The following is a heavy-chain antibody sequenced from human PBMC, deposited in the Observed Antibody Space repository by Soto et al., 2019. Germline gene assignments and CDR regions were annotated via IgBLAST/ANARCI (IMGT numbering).Heavy chain of an antibody. CDR2: INPNSGGT. V-gene: IGHV1-2*02. D-gene: IGHD1-26*01. CDR3: ARDSSLLGHGWFDP. J-gene: IGHJ5*02. CDR1: GYTFTGYY. Sequence: ASVKVSCKASGYTFTGYYMHWVRQAPGQGLEWMGWINPNSGGTNYAQKFQGRVTMTRDTPISTAYMELSRLRSDDTAVYYCARDSSLLGHGWFDPWGQGTLVTVSS.